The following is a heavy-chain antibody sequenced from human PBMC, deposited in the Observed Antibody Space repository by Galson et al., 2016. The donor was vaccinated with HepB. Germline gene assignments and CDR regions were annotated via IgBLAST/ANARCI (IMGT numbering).Heavy chain of an antibody. CDR1: GFSLSTSGVG. D-gene: IGHD3-10*01. Sequence: PALVKPTQTLTLTCTFSGFSLSTSGVGVGWIRQPPGKALEWPALIYWDAVKRYSPSLKSRLTITKDTPKNQVVLTMTNMDPVDTATYYCAHRRVVQGVIRWFDPWGQGTLVTVSS. CDR2: IYWDAVK. CDR3: AHRRVVQGVIRWFDP. V-gene: IGHV2-5*02. J-gene: IGHJ5*02.